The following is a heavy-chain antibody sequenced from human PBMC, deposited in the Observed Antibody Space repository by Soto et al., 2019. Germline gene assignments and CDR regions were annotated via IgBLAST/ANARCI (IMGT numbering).Heavy chain of an antibody. V-gene: IGHV3-66*01. Sequence: PGGSLRLSCAASGFTVSSNYMSWVRQAPGKGLEWVSVIYSGGSTYYADSVKGRFTISRDNSENTLYLQMNSLRAEDTAVYYCARTCSGCNCSFDYWGQGTLVTVSS. CDR2: IYSGGST. CDR1: GFTVSSNY. J-gene: IGHJ4*02. CDR3: ARTCSGCNCSFDY. D-gene: IGHD2-15*01.